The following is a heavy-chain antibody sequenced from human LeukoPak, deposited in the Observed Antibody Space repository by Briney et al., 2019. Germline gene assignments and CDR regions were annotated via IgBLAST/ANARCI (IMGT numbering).Heavy chain of an antibody. Sequence: PGGSLRLSCAASGFIFRNHWMSWVRQAPGRGLEWVAHIKQGGSEKHCVDSLEGRFTLSRDDAKNSLYLQMNRLRVDDSAVYYCARGPSYGDRVDYIDYWGQGTLVAVSS. CDR1: GFIFRNHW. CDR2: IKQGGSEK. CDR3: ARGPSYGDRVDYIDY. J-gene: IGHJ4*02. D-gene: IGHD4-17*01. V-gene: IGHV3-7*01.